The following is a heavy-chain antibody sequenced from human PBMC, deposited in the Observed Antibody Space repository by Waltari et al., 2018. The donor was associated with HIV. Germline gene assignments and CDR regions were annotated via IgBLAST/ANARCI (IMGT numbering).Heavy chain of an antibody. CDR1: GFTFSSYE. CDR3: ARAFMIRGTGAFDI. CDR2: ISSSGSTI. D-gene: IGHD3-10*01. J-gene: IGHJ3*02. V-gene: IGHV3-48*03. Sequence: EVQVVESGGGLVQPGGSLRHSCAASGFTFSSYEMNWVRQAPGKGLECVSYISSSGSTIYFADSVKGRFTMSRDNAKNSLYLRMNSLRAEDTAVYYCARAFMIRGTGAFDIWGQGTMVTVSS.